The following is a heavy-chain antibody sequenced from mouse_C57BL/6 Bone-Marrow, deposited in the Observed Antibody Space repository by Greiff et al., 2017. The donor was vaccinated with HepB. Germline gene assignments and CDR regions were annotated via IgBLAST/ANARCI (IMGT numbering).Heavy chain of an antibody. V-gene: IGHV5-17*01. CDR1: GFTFSSYA. Sequence: EVNLVESGGGLVKPGGSLKLSCAASGFTFSSYAMSWVRQTPEKRLEWVAYISSGSSTIYYADTVKGRFTISRDNAKNTLFLQMTSLRSEDTAMYYCATYYYGSSWYFDVWGTGTTVTVSS. CDR2: ISSGSSTI. J-gene: IGHJ1*03. D-gene: IGHD1-1*01. CDR3: ATYYYGSSWYFDV.